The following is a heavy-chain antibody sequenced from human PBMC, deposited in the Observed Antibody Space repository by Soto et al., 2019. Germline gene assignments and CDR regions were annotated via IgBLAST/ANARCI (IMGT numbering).Heavy chain of an antibody. D-gene: IGHD3-10*01. Sequence: SETLSLTCTVSGDSISSSSYYWGWIRQPPGKGLEWIGSIYFGGSTYYKPSLKSRVTISVDTSKNQFSLKLSSVTAAETAVYYCARDSFGDHNWFDPWGQGTLVTVSS. V-gene: IGHV4-39*02. CDR3: ARDSFGDHNWFDP. CDR1: GDSISSSSYY. CDR2: IYFGGST. J-gene: IGHJ5*02.